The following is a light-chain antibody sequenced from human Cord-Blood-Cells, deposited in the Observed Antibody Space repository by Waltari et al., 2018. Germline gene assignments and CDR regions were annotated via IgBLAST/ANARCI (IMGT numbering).Light chain of an antibody. Sequence: DIVMTQSPLSLPVTPREPASISCRSSQSLLHSNGYNYLDWYLQKPGQSPQLLIYLGSNWASGVPDRFSGSGSGTDFTLKISRVEAEDVGVYYCMQALQTPITFGQGTRLEIK. J-gene: IGKJ5*01. CDR1: QSLLHSNGYNY. V-gene: IGKV2-28*01. CDR3: MQALQTPIT. CDR2: LGS.